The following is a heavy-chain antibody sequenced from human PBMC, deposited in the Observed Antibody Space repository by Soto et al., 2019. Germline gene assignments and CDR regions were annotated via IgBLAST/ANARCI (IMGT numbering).Heavy chain of an antibody. CDR3: TSNAAAKVGTLSY. CDR2: IDGGKT. J-gene: IGHJ4*02. Sequence: PGGALRLSCADSGFTFNNAMTSWVRQSPGKGLDWVGRIDGGKTDFAAPVEGRFTFSRDDSRNTLFLQMNSLKTEDTGVYYCTSNAAAKVGTLSYWGQGTLVTVSS. CDR1: GFTFNNAM. V-gene: IGHV3-15*01. D-gene: IGHD1-26*01.